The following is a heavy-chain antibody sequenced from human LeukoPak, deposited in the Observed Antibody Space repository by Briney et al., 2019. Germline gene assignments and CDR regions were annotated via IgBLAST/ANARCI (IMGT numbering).Heavy chain of an antibody. J-gene: IGHJ4*02. D-gene: IGHD4-17*01. CDR3: ARYGDQPYFDY. CDR2: IYYGGST. V-gene: IGHV4-59*12. Sequence: SETLSLTCTVSGGSISSYYWSWIRQPPGKGLEWIGYIYYGGSTNYNPSLKSRVTISVDTSKNQFSLKLSSVTAADTAVYYCARYGDQPYFDYWGQGTLVTVSS. CDR1: GGSISSYY.